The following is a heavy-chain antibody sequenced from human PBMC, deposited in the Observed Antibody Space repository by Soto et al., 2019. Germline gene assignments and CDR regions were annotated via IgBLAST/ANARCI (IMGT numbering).Heavy chain of an antibody. CDR2: ISYDGGNK. J-gene: IGHJ6*02. D-gene: IGHD6-25*01. CDR3: ARDPATGAFANRVYGMDV. CDR1: GFTFSSHA. V-gene: IGHV3-30-3*01. Sequence: QVQLVESGGGVVQPGRSLRLSCAASGFTFSSHAMHWVRQAPGKGLEWVAVISYDGGNKNYADSVKGRFTISRDNSKNALYVQINSLRAEDTAMYYCARDPATGAFANRVYGMDVWGQGTTVTVSS.